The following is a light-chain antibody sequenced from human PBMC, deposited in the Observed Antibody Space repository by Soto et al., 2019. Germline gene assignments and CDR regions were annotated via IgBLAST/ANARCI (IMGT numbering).Light chain of an antibody. Sequence: DIVMTQSPDSLAVSLGERATINWKSRQSVVYSSNNKNYLAWYQQKPGQPPKLLIYWASTRESGVPDRFSGSGSGTDFTLTISSLQAEDVAVYYCQQYYTTPQTFGQGTRLEIK. CDR3: QQYYTTPQT. CDR2: WAS. CDR1: QSVVYSSNNKNY. V-gene: IGKV4-1*01. J-gene: IGKJ5*01.